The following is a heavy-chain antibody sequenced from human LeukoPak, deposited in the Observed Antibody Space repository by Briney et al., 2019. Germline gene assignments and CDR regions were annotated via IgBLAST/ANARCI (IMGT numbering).Heavy chain of an antibody. D-gene: IGHD6-6*01. J-gene: IGHJ4*02. CDR2: IYSGGAT. CDR1: GFTFSDYY. V-gene: IGHV3-53*01. CDR3: AKAMGYSSSSPIDY. Sequence: GGSLRLSCAASGFTFSDYYMSWVRQAPGRGLEWVSIIYSGGATYYADSVKGRFTTSRDNSKNTLCLQMNSLRAEDTAVYYCAKAMGYSSSSPIDYWGQGTLVTVSS.